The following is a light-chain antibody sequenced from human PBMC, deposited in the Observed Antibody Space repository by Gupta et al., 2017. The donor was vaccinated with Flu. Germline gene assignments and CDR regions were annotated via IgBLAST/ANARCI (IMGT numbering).Light chain of an antibody. CDR1: GHSNDT. CDR2: FNSDSSH. J-gene: IGLJ3*02. Sequence: GHSNDTIAWHQQQPEKGHRYLIPFNSDSSHNKGVGIPVRFSGSTSGAELFLTVPSPQSEDEAYYYCQTWGIGTLLFGGGTKLTVL. CDR3: QTWGIGTLL. V-gene: IGLV4-69*01.